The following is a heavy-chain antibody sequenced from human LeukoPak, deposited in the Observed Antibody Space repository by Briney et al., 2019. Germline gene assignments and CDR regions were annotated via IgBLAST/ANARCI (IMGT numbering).Heavy chain of an antibody. CDR2: ISGSGGST. Sequence: PGGSLRLSCAASGFTFSSYAMSWVRQAPGKGLEWVSAISGSGGSTYYADSVKGRFTISRDNSKNTLYLQMNSLRAEDTAVYYCVKGHYYDSSGPMGAFDIWGQGTMVTVSS. J-gene: IGHJ3*02. CDR1: GFTFSSYA. V-gene: IGHV3-23*01. CDR3: VKGHYYDSSGPMGAFDI. D-gene: IGHD3-22*01.